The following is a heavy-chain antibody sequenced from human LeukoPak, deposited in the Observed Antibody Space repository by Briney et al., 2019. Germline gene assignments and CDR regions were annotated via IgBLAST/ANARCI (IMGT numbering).Heavy chain of an antibody. CDR2: IYYSGTT. J-gene: IGHJ4*02. CDR1: GDSISGYY. Sequence: PSETLSLTCTVSGDSISGYYWSWIRQPPGKGLEWIGYIYYSGTTNYNPSLKSRLTISLDTSKNQFSLRLSSVTVADTAVYYCARHGSGVYFDYWGQGTLVTVSS. V-gene: IGHV4-59*08. CDR3: ARHGSGVYFDY. D-gene: IGHD3-10*01.